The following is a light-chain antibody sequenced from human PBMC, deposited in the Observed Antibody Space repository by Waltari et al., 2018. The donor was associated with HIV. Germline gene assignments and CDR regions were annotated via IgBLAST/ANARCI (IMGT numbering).Light chain of an antibody. V-gene: IGLV3-19*01. CDR1: SLRRYY. Sequence: SSELTQDPSVSVALGHTARITCQRDSLRRYYASWYQQKSGQAPVVVFFGRNNRPSGIPDRFSGSSSGNTAALTITGAQAEDEADYYCHSRESSGYHVVFGGGTKVTVL. CDR2: GRN. J-gene: IGLJ2*01. CDR3: HSRESSGYHVV.